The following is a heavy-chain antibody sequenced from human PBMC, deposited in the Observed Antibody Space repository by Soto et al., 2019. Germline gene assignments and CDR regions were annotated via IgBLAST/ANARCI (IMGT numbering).Heavy chain of an antibody. CDR3: ARGPSSGWPFDY. CDR2: IDYSGST. Sequence: QVQLQESAPGLVKPSQTLSLTCAVSGGPISSGGYYRRWIRQHPGKGLEWIGYIDYSGSTYYNTSLKSRVTIAVDTAKKQFSLELSSVTAADTAVYYCARGPSSGWPFDYWGQGTLVGVCS. D-gene: IGHD6-19*01. V-gene: IGHV4-31*11. CDR1: GGPISSGGYY. J-gene: IGHJ4*02.